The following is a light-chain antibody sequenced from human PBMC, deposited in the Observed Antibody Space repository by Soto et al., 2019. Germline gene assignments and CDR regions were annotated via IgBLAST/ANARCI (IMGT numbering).Light chain of an antibody. V-gene: IGKV3-15*01. Sequence: EIVLTQSPGTLSLSPGQIATLSCRASQSVSILLAWYQQKPGQAPRLLIHGATTRATGIPARLSGSGYGTEFTLTISSLKSEDFEVYYCQQYNNWTRTFGQGTKVDIK. CDR1: QSVSIL. CDR3: QQYNNWTRT. J-gene: IGKJ1*01. CDR2: GAT.